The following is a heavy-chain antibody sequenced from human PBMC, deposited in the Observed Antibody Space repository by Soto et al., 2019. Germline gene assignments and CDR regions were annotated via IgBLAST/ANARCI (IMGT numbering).Heavy chain of an antibody. CDR1: RFTFSSYG. Sequence: QVQLVESGGGVVQPGRSLRLSCAASRFTFSSYGMHWVRQAPGKGLEWVAVISYDGSNKYYADSVKGRFTISRDNSKNTLYLQMNSLRAEDTAVYYCAKSQPPGGQYYYYGMDVWGQGTTVTVSS. D-gene: IGHD3-10*01. CDR3: AKSQPPGGQYYYYGMDV. CDR2: ISYDGSNK. J-gene: IGHJ6*02. V-gene: IGHV3-30*18.